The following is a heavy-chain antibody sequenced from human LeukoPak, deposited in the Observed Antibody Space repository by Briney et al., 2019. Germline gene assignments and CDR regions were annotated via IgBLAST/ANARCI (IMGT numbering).Heavy chain of an antibody. CDR1: GGSIRSSSYY. J-gene: IGHJ5*02. D-gene: IGHD1-26*01. CDR3: ARQGGSPDWFDP. V-gene: IGHV4-39*01. CDR2: IYYSGST. Sequence: PSETLSLTCTVSGGSIRSSSYYWAWIRQPPGKGLEWVGGIYYSGSTYYNPSLKSRVTISVDTSKNQFSPKLTSVTAGDTAVYYCARQGGSPDWFDPWGQGTLVTVSS.